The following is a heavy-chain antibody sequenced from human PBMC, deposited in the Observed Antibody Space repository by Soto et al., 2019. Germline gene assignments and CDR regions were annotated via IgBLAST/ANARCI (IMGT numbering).Heavy chain of an antibody. CDR3: ATAGQYYDSSGYAN. CDR1: GYSFATSG. D-gene: IGHD3-22*01. V-gene: IGHV1-18*01. J-gene: IGHJ4*02. Sequence: QVKLVQSGTEVKQPGASMKVSCKASGYSFATSGISWVRQAPGQGLEWMGWISAYNGNTNYDQKLQDRVTMTTATSTSTAYLELRNLRSDDTAVYYCATAGQYYDSSGYANWGQGTLVTVSS. CDR2: ISAYNGNT.